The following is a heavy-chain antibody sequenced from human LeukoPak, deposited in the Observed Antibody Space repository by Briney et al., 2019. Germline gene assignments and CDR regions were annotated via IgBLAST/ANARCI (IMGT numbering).Heavy chain of an antibody. J-gene: IGHJ4*02. V-gene: IGHV1-2*02. CDR3: ARGVNEAAYYDY. Sequence: ASVKVSCKASGYTLTGYYMHWVRQAPGQGLEWMGWINPNSGGTNYAQKFQGRVTMTRDTSISTAYMELSRLRSDDTAVYYCARGVNEAAYYDYWGQGTLVTVSS. D-gene: IGHD3-10*01. CDR1: GYTLTGYY. CDR2: INPNSGGT.